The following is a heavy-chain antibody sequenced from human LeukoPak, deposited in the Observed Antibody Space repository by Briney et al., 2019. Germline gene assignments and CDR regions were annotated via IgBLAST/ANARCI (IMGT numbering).Heavy chain of an antibody. V-gene: IGHV4-59*01. J-gene: IGHJ4*02. Sequence: SETLSLTCTVSGGSISSYYWSWIRQPPGKGLEWIGYIYYSGSTNYNPSLKSRVTISVDTSKNQFSLKLSSVTAADTAVYYCARDPISYYGSGSLDYWGQGTLVTVSS. CDR2: IYYSGST. D-gene: IGHD3-10*01. CDR3: ARDPISYYGSGSLDY. CDR1: GGSISSYY.